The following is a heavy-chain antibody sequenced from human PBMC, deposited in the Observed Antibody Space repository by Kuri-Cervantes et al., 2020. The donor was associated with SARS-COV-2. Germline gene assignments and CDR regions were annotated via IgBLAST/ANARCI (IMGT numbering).Heavy chain of an antibody. CDR3: VRDYCSGGSCYGFDS. CDR2: IWYDGTYK. CDR1: GFTFSNYG. V-gene: IGHV3-33*01. J-gene: IGHJ4*02. Sequence: GGSLRLSCVVSGFTFSNYGMHWVRQTLSRGLEWVAIIWYDGTYKYYADSVEGRFSISRDNSKNSLYLQMNNLRAEDTALYYCVRDYCSGGSCYGFDSWGQETLVTVSS. D-gene: IGHD2-15*01.